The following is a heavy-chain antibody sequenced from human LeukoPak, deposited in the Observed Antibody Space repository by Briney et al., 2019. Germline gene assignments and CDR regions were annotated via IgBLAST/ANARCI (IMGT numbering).Heavy chain of an antibody. Sequence: SETLSLTCTVSGSSVTTDSYCWGWIRQPPGKGLEWIGYDYCGGNTNYDPSLKRRVTISVDTSKNQFSLTLTSVTAADTAVYFCARDHFGSLDSWGQGILVTVSS. J-gene: IGHJ4*02. D-gene: IGHD3-10*01. CDR2: DYCGGNT. CDR3: ARDHFGSLDS. CDR1: GSSVTTDSYC. V-gene: IGHV4-61*01.